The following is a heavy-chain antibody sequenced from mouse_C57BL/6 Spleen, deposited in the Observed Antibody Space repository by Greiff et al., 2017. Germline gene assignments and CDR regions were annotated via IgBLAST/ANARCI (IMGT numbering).Heavy chain of an antibody. D-gene: IGHD1-1*01. Sequence: VQLQQSGAELAKPGASVKLSCKASGYTFTSYWMHWVKQRPGQGLEWIGYINPSSGYTKYNQKFKDQATLTADKSSSTAYMQLSSLTYEDSAVYYCARKGLFQYAMDYWGQGTSVTVSS. V-gene: IGHV1-7*01. CDR3: ARKGLFQYAMDY. CDR1: GYTFTSYW. CDR2: INPSSGYT. J-gene: IGHJ4*01.